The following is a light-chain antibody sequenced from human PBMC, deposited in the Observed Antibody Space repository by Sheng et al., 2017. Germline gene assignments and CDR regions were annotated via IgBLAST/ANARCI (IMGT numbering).Light chain of an antibody. CDR3: QQYNNWPWT. CDR2: GAS. CDR1: QGVSVN. J-gene: IGKJ1*01. V-gene: IGKV3-15*01. Sequence: TQSPATLSVSPGERVALTCRASQGVSVNLAWYQKKPGQAPKLLMYGASDRASGIPARFSGSASGAEFTLTISNLQSEDFAMYFCQQYNNWPWTFGQGTEGGSQT.